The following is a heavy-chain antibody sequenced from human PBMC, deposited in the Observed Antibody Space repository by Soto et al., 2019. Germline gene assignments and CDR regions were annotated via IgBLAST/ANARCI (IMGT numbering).Heavy chain of an antibody. J-gene: IGHJ4*02. Sequence: VQLVESGGGGVQPERSLRLSCEASGFIFSSYGMYWVRQAPGKGLEWVAVVSHDGSNKQYVDSVDGRFTISRDNAKNTLYLQMNRLRAEDTAVYYCATDTYYYISSGYYIFDYWGQGTLVTVSS. CDR1: GFIFSSYG. V-gene: IGHV3-30*03. D-gene: IGHD3-22*01. CDR3: ATDTYYYISSGYYIFDY. CDR2: VSHDGSNK.